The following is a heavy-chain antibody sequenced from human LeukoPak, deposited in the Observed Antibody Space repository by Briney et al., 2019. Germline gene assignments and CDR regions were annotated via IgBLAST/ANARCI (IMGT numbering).Heavy chain of an antibody. Sequence: SETLSLTCTVSGGSISSFYWSWIRQPPGKGLEWIGYIYYSGSTNYSPSLKSRVTISVDTSKNQFSLKLSSVTAADTAVYYCARSTTGFGLDYYYGIDVWGQGTTVTVSS. CDR1: GGSISSFY. CDR2: IYYSGST. D-gene: IGHD3-10*01. V-gene: IGHV4-59*12. CDR3: ARSTTGFGLDYYYGIDV. J-gene: IGHJ6*02.